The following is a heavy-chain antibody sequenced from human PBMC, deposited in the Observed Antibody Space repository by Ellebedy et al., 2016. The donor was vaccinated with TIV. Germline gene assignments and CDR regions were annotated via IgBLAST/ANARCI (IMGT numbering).Heavy chain of an antibody. Sequence: ASVKVSXXASGYTFTSYGISWVRQAPGQGLEWMGWISAYNGNTNYAQKLQGRVTMTTDTSTSTAYMELRSLRSEDTAVYYCARPSSSSGSGMDVWGQGTTVTVSS. CDR3: ARPSSSSGSGMDV. J-gene: IGHJ6*02. CDR2: ISAYNGNT. D-gene: IGHD6-6*01. V-gene: IGHV1-18*01. CDR1: GYTFTSYG.